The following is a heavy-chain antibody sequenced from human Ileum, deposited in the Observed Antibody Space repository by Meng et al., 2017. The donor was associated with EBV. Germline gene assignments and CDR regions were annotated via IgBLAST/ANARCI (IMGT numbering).Heavy chain of an antibody. Sequence: QVVVTESGPGPVKPSGTLSLTVAVTGGSINVINWLSWVRQSPEKGLEWIGEMSDSGITHYNPSLKSRVTLSADKSNNQFSLKLTSVTSADTAVYFCAKNGEKYFEYWGQGTLVTVSS. CDR3: AKNGEKYFEY. CDR2: MSDSGIT. V-gene: IGHV4-4*02. J-gene: IGHJ4*02. CDR1: GGSINVINW.